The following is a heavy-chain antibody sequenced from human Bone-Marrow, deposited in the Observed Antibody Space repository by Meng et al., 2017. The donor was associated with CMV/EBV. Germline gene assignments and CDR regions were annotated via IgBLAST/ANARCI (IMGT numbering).Heavy chain of an antibody. D-gene: IGHD2-15*01. Sequence: GESLKISCAASGFTFSSYTMIWVRQSPGKGLEWVSSISSSNSYTFYIDSVKGRFSISRDNTKNSVYLQMNNLRAEDTAIYYCVRVLEDVVVVVPNYYYGMDAWGQGTAVTVSS. CDR3: VRVLEDVVVVVPNYYYGMDA. V-gene: IGHV3-21*01. CDR2: ISSSNSYT. CDR1: GFTFSSYT. J-gene: IGHJ6*01.